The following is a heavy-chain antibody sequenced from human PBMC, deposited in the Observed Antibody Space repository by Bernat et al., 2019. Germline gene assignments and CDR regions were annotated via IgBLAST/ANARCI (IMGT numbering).Heavy chain of an antibody. CDR3: ARTYCSSTSCPRGHAFDI. J-gene: IGHJ3*02. CDR2: TNQDGSEK. V-gene: IGHV3-7*03. D-gene: IGHD2-2*01. Sequence: EVQVVDSGGGLVQPGGSLRLSCAASGFTFSNYWMTWFRQAPGKGLEWVAKTNQDGSEKLYVDSVKGRFTISRDNAKNSLYLHMNSLKASDTAMYYCARTYCSSTSCPRGHAFDIWGQGTMVTVSS. CDR1: GFTFSNYW.